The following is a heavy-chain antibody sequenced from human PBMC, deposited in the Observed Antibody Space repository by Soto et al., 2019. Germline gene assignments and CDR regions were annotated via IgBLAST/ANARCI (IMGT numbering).Heavy chain of an antibody. V-gene: IGHV3-21*01. CDR1: GFPFSSYS. CDR2: ISSSSSYI. Sequence: GGSLRLSCTSSGFPFSSYSMNWVRQAPGKGLEWVSSISSSSSYIYYADSVKGRFTISRDNAKNSLYLQMNSLRAEDTAVYYCARALYYYDSSGYYGSWGQGTLVTVSS. CDR3: ARALYYYDSSGYYGS. J-gene: IGHJ5*02. D-gene: IGHD3-22*01.